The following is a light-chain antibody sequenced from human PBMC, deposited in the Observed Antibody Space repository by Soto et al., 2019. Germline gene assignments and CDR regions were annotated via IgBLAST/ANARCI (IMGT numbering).Light chain of an antibody. CDR1: QSVRSW. V-gene: IGKV1-5*03. CDR2: KAS. Sequence: DIPMTQSPSTLSASVGDRVTITCRASQSVRSWLAWYQQKPGKAPKLLIYKASSLESGVPSRFSGSGSGTEFTLTISSLQPDDFATYYCQQYNSYSRTFGQGTKVDIK. J-gene: IGKJ1*01. CDR3: QQYNSYSRT.